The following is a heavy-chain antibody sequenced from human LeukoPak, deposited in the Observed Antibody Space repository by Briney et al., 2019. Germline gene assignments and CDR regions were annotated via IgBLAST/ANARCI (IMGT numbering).Heavy chain of an antibody. V-gene: IGHV3-23*01. CDR1: GFTFRMYA. D-gene: IGHD3-22*01. CDR2: IIYDGRHT. J-gene: IGHJ4*02. Sequence: GGSLRLSCTASGFTFRMYAMSWVRQAPGKGLESVASIIYDGRHTYYAASVKGRFTISRDNSQDTLYLQMNSLRAEDTALYYCAKDGLSYDGSTHVYYFQSLGQGTLVTVSS. CDR3: AKDGLSYDGSTHVYYFQS.